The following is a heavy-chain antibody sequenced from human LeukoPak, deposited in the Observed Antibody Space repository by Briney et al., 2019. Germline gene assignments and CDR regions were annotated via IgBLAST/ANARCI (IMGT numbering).Heavy chain of an antibody. CDR3: VRGDPHFSYNNDWYGKKFDY. V-gene: IGHV3-30*04. CDR2: ISYDGKNE. D-gene: IGHD6-19*01. J-gene: IGHJ4*02. Sequence: GGSLRLSCAASGFTFSRYGMHWVRQAPGKGLEWVAVISYDGKNETYADSVKGRFTISRDTSRNTLSLQMNSLRTEDTAVYYCVRGDPHFSYNNDWYGKKFDYWAQGTLVTVSS. CDR1: GFTFSRYG.